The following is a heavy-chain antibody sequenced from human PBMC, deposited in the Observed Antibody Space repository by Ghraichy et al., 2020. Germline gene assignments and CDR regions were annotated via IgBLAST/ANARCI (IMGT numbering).Heavy chain of an antibody. CDR2: INPSGGST. D-gene: IGHD6-19*01. V-gene: IGHV1-46*01. CDR1: GYTFTSYY. CDR3: ARDRAVAGTCCAFDY. Sequence: ASVKVSCKASGYTFTSYYMHWVRQAPGQGLEWMGIINPSGGSTSYAQKFQGRVTMTRDTSTSTVYMELSSLRSEDTAVYYCARDRAVAGTCCAFDYWGQGTLVTVSS. J-gene: IGHJ4*02.